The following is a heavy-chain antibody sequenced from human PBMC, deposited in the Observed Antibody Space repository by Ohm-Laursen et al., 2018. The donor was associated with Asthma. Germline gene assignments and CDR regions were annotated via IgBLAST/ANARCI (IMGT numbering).Heavy chain of an antibody. V-gene: IGHV1-46*01. D-gene: IGHD2-21*02. Sequence: ATVKISCKASGYTFTSYYMHWVRQAPGQGLEWMGIINPSGGSTSYAQKFQGRVTMTRDTSTSTVYMELSSLRSEDTAVYYCASRDGHHSYGMDVWGQGTTVTVSS. CDR1: GYTFTSYY. CDR3: ASRDGHHSYGMDV. CDR2: INPSGGST. J-gene: IGHJ6*02.